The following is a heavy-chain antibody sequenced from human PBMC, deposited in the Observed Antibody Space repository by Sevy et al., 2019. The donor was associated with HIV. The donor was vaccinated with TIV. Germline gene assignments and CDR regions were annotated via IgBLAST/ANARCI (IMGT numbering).Heavy chain of an antibody. CDR1: GYIFSDYN. V-gene: IGHV1-2*06. D-gene: IGHD3-3*01. CDR2: INPNSSVT. J-gene: IGHJ3*02. Sequence: ASVKVSCKTTGYIFSDYNMHWVRQAPGQGLEWMALINPNSSVTIYAQKFRGRVSLTRDTSMSTAYMELSALTSDDTTVYYCVREDINAPRTLLSFDIWGQGTMVTVSS. CDR3: VREDINAPRTLLSFDI.